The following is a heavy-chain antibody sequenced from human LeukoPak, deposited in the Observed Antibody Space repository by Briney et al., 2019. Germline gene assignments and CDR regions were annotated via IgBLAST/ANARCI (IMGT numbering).Heavy chain of an antibody. CDR1: GFTFSNYV. V-gene: IGHV3-23*01. D-gene: IGHD6-19*01. CDR2: ISGSGYDT. CDR3: AKDVGSGWNVFDY. Sequence: GGSLRLSCAASGFTFSNYVMSWVRRAPGKGLEWVSAISGSGYDTDYAASVKGRFTISRDNSKNTLYLQMNSLRAEDTAVYYGAKDVGSGWNVFDYWGQGTLVTVSS. J-gene: IGHJ4*02.